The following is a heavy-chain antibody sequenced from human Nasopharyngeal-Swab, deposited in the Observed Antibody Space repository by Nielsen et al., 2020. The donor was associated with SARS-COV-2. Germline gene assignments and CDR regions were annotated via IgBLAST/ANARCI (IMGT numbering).Heavy chain of an antibody. CDR3: ARLRRDGYNVRALYFDY. Sequence: GESLKISCAASGFTFSSYEMNWVRQAPGKGLEWVSYISSSGSTIYYADSVKGRFTISRDNAKNSLYLQMNSLRAEDTVVYYCARLRRDGYNVRALYFDYWGQGTLVTVSS. CDR2: ISSSGSTI. V-gene: IGHV3-48*03. J-gene: IGHJ4*02. D-gene: IGHD5-24*01. CDR1: GFTFSSYE.